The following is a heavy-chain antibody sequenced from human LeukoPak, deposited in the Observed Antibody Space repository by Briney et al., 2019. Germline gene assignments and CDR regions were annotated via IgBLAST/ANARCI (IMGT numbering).Heavy chain of an antibody. Sequence: SETLSLTCTVSGGSISSGTYYWSWIRQPPGKGLEWIGEINHSGSTNYNPSLKSRVTISVDTSKNQFSLKLSSVTAADTAVYYCARVELGGYSSSSGYFDYWGQGTLVTVSS. V-gene: IGHV4-39*07. CDR3: ARVELGGYSSSSGYFDY. CDR1: GGSISSGTYY. J-gene: IGHJ4*02. D-gene: IGHD6-6*01. CDR2: INHSGST.